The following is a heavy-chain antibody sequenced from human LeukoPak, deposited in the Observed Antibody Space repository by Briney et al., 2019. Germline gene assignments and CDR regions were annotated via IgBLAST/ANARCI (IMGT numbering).Heavy chain of an antibody. CDR2: FFSGDSDT. Sequence: GESLKISCKGSGYSFSSYWIGWVRQMPGKGLEWRGSFFSGDSDTRYSPSFQGQVTMSADKSISTAYLQWSSLKASDTAMYYCARRGNWQDGGDAFDIWGQGTMVAVSS. D-gene: IGHD1-1*01. CDR3: ARRGNWQDGGDAFDI. V-gene: IGHV5-51*01. J-gene: IGHJ3*02. CDR1: GYSFSSYW.